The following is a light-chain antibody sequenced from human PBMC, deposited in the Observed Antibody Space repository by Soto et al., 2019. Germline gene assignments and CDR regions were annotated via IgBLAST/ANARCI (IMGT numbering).Light chain of an antibody. CDR3: QQYGRPSRT. CDR1: QSVSSC. CDR2: GAS. V-gene: IGKV3-20*01. J-gene: IGKJ1*01. Sequence: EIVLTQSPGTLSLSPGERATLSCRASQSVSSCLAWYQQKPGQAPRLLIYGASSRATGIPDRFSGSGSGTDFTLTISRLEPEAFAVYYCQQYGRPSRTFGQGTKVEIK.